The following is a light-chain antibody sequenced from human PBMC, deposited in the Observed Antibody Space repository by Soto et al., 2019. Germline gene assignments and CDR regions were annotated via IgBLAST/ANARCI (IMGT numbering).Light chain of an antibody. CDR3: SSYAGTNNLVV. Sequence: QSALTQPPSASGSPGQSVTISCTGTSSDVGGYNYVSWYQQQPGKAPKLMIYEVSKRPSGVPERFSGSKSGNTASLTVSGLQPEDEADYYCSSYAGTNNLVVFGGGAKLTVL. CDR1: SSDVGGYNY. V-gene: IGLV2-8*01. J-gene: IGLJ2*01. CDR2: EVS.